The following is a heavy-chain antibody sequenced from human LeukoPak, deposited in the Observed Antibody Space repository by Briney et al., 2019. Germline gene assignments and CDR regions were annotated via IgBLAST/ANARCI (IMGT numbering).Heavy chain of an antibody. V-gene: IGHV1-69*05. J-gene: IGHJ6*03. CDR3: ARVSYYDSSGYVYYYYYMDV. Sequence: SVKVSCKASGGTFSSYAISWVRQAPGQGLEWMGGMIPIFGTANYAQKFQGRVTITTDESTSTAYMELSSLRSDDTAVYYCARVSYYDSSGYVYYYYYMDVWGKGTTVTVSS. CDR2: MIPIFGTA. D-gene: IGHD3-22*01. CDR1: GGTFSSYA.